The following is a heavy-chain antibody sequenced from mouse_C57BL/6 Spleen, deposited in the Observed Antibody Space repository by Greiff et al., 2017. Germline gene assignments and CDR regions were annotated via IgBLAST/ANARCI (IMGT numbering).Heavy chain of an antibody. CDR2: INPSSGYT. CDR3: ARITTGVEDY. J-gene: IGHJ2*01. D-gene: IGHD1-1*01. Sequence: VQLQQSGAELARPGASVKMSCKASGYTFTSYTMHWVKQRPGQGLEWIGYINPSSGYTKYNQKFKDKATLTADKSSSTAYMQLSSLTSEDSAVYYCARITTGVEDYWGQGTTLTVSS. V-gene: IGHV1-4*01. CDR1: GYTFTSYT.